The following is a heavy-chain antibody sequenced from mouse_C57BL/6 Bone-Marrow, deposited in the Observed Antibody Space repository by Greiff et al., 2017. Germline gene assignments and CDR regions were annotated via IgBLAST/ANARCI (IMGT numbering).Heavy chain of an antibody. CDR1: GYSITSGYY. Sequence: ESGPGLVKPSQSLSLPCSVTGYSITSGYYWNWIRQFPGNKLEWMGYISYDGSNNYNPSLKNRISITRDTSKNQFFLKLNSVTTEDTATYYCATTLYYGQGDYWGQGTTLTVSS. CDR3: ATTLYYGQGDY. D-gene: IGHD1-1*01. V-gene: IGHV3-6*01. J-gene: IGHJ2*01. CDR2: ISYDGSN.